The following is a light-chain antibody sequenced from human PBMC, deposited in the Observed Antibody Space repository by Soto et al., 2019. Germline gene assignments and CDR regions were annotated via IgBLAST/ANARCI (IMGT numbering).Light chain of an antibody. CDR1: SGSIASNY. CDR2: EDN. J-gene: IGLJ2*01. Sequence: NFMLTQPHSVSESPGKTVTISCTRSSGSIASNYVQWYQQRPGSAPTTVIYEDNQRPSGVPDRFYGSIDSSSNSASLTISGLKTEDEADYYCQSYDSSNPVVFGGGTKLTVL. V-gene: IGLV6-57*04. CDR3: QSYDSSNPVV.